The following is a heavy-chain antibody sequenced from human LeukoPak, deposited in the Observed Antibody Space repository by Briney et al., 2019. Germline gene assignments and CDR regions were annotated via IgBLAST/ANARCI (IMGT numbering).Heavy chain of an antibody. CDR3: AKPAISSRGWYYDY. V-gene: IGHV3-11*01. D-gene: IGHD6-19*01. CDR2: IINSDSTI. Sequence: KSGGSLRLSCAASGFTFSDYYMGWIRQAPGKGLEWVSHIINSDSTIYCANSVKGRFTISRDNGKNSLSLQMNSLRAEDTAVYYCAKPAISSRGWYYDYWGQGTLVTVSS. CDR1: GFTFSDYY. J-gene: IGHJ4*02.